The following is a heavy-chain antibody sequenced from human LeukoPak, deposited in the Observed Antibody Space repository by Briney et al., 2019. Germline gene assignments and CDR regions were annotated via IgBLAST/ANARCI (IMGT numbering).Heavy chain of an antibody. CDR1: GFTFSSYN. D-gene: IGHD2-15*01. CDR2: ISSSSDYI. J-gene: IGHJ4*02. Sequence: GGSLRFSCAASGFTFSSYNMNWVRQAPGKGLEWCSSISSSSDYIYYADSVKGRFTISRDNAKNSLYLQMNSLRAEDTAVYCCARAVCSGGSCYFDYWGQGTLVTVSS. CDR3: ARAVCSGGSCYFDY. V-gene: IGHV3-21*01.